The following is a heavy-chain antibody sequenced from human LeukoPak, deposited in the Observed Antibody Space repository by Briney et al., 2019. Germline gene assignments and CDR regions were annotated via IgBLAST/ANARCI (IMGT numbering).Heavy chain of an antibody. Sequence: SETLSLTCTVYGGSFSGYYWSWIRQPPGKGLEWIGEINHSGNTNYNPSLKTRVTISVDTFKNQFSLKLSSVTAADTAVYYCARGLPQWLVRGWFDPWGQGTLVTVSS. D-gene: IGHD6-19*01. J-gene: IGHJ5*02. CDR3: ARGLPQWLVRGWFDP. V-gene: IGHV4-34*01. CDR2: INHSGNT. CDR1: GGSFSGYY.